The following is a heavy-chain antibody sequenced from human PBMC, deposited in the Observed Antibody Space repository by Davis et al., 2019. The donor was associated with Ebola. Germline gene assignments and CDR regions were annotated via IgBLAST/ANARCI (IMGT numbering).Heavy chain of an antibody. D-gene: IGHD3-9*01. CDR3: ARTDYDILFYGMDV. Sequence: GESLKISCAASGFTFSSYSMNWVRQAPGKGLEWVSSISSSSSYIYYADSVKGRFTISRDNAKNSLYLQMNSLRAEDTAVYYCARTDYDILFYGMDVWGQGITVTVSS. V-gene: IGHV3-21*01. CDR2: ISSSSSYI. J-gene: IGHJ6*02. CDR1: GFTFSSYS.